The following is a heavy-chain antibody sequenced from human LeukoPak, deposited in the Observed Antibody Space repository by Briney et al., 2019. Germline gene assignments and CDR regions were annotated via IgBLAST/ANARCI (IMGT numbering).Heavy chain of an antibody. D-gene: IGHD2-21*02. Sequence: GGSLRLSCAASGFTLSSYEMHWVRQAPGMGLVWVSRMNADGSRTGYADSVKGRFTFSRDNARNTMYLQMNSLRAEDTAVYYCARELPREVTLDYWGQGTLVTVSS. J-gene: IGHJ4*02. V-gene: IGHV3-74*01. CDR3: ARELPREVTLDY. CDR2: MNADGSRT. CDR1: GFTLSSYE.